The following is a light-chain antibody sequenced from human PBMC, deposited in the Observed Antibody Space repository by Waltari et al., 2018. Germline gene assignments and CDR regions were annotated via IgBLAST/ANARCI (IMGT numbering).Light chain of an antibody. CDR2: HVN. CDR1: SSDVGAYTY. J-gene: IGLJ3*02. CDR3: CSYAGSYNWV. V-gene: IGLV2-11*01. Sequence: QSALTQPRSVSGSPGQSVTISCTVSSSDVGAYTYVSWYQQHPGKAPKRMLYHVNKRPSGVPDRFSGSKSGNTASLTISGLQAEDEADYYCCSYAGSYNWVFGGGTKLTVL.